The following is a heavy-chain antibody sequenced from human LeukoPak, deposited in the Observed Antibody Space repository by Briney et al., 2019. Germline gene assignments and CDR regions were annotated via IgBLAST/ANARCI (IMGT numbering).Heavy chain of an antibody. D-gene: IGHD2-15*01. J-gene: IGHJ4*02. V-gene: IGHV3-43D*03. CDR3: VKDSSVAATSGFDY. CDR2: ISWDGGES. Sequence: GGSLRLFCAASGFTFDDYTMHWVRQRPGKALEWVSLISWDGGESYYADSVKGRFTISRDNSNKSLYLQMHSLRADDTALYYCVKDSSVAATSGFDYWGQGTLVTVSS. CDR1: GFTFDDYT.